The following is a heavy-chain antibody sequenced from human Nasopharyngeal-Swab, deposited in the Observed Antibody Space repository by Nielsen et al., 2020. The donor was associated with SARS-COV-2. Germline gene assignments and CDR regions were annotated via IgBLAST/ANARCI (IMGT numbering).Heavy chain of an antibody. Sequence: GESLKISCAASGFTFSSYSMNWVRQAPGKGLEWISYISSSSSNIYYADSLKGRFTISRDNSKNTLYLQMNSLRAEDTAVYYCAKKLENILRYFDWLLDAFDIWGQGTMVTVSS. CDR3: AKKLENILRYFDWLLDAFDI. D-gene: IGHD3-9*01. CDR2: ISSSSSNI. J-gene: IGHJ3*02. CDR1: GFTFSSYS. V-gene: IGHV3-48*01.